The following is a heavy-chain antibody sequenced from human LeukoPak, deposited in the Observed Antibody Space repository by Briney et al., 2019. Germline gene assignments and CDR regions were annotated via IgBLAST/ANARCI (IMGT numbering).Heavy chain of an antibody. CDR3: AKVGYSYSHYYYYMDV. Sequence: PGRSLRLSCAASGFTFDDYAMHWVRQAPGKGLEWVSGISWNSGSIGYADSVKGRFTISRDNAKNSLYLQMNSLRAEDTALYYCAKVGYSYSHYYYYMDVWGKGPRSPSP. D-gene: IGHD5-18*01. V-gene: IGHV3-9*01. J-gene: IGHJ6*03. CDR1: GFTFDDYA. CDR2: ISWNSGSI.